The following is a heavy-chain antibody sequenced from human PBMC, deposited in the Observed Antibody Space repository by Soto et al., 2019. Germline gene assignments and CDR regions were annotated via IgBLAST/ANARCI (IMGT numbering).Heavy chain of an antibody. CDR3: ARLGGYYQAFDS. Sequence: SETLSLACAVSGGSISPYYWSWIRQPPGKGLEWIGYIYYSGSTTYNPSLKSRVNISVDTSQNQFSLNLSSVTAADTAVYYCARLGGYYQAFDSWGQGTLVTVSS. CDR1: GGSISPYY. CDR2: IYYSGST. D-gene: IGHD3-22*01. V-gene: IGHV4-59*08. J-gene: IGHJ4*02.